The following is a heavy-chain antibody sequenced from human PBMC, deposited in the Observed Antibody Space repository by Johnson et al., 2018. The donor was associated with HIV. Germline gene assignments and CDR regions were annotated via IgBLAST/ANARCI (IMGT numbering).Heavy chain of an antibody. CDR1: GLTVSNNY. V-gene: IGHV3-66*02. CDR3: AKASSNINFDAFDI. D-gene: IGHD2-21*01. CDR2: INSGGST. Sequence: VQLVESGGGLVQPGGSLRLSCAASGLTVSNNYMTWVRQGPGKGLEWVSVINSGGSTYYADSVKGRFTISRDNSKNTLYLQMNSLRAEDTALYYCAKASSNINFDAFDIWGQGTMVTVSS. J-gene: IGHJ3*02.